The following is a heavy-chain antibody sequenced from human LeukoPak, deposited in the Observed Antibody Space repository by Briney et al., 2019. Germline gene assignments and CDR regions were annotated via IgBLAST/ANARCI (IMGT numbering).Heavy chain of an antibody. Sequence: GGSLRLSCAASGFTFSSYWMSWLRQAPGKGLEWVAHTKHDGSEKYYVDSVKGRFTISRDNAQNSLYLQMSSLRVEDTALYYCARLITSEAGRGMDVWGQGTTVTVSS. CDR1: GFTFSSYW. CDR3: ARLITSEAGRGMDV. CDR2: TKHDGSEK. D-gene: IGHD1-14*01. J-gene: IGHJ6*02. V-gene: IGHV3-7*01.